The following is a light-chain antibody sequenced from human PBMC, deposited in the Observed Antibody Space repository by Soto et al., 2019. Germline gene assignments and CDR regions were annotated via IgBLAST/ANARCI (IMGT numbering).Light chain of an antibody. Sequence: QSALTQPASGSGSPGQSITISCTGTSSDVGGYNYVSWYQQHPGKAPKLMIYEVSNRPSGVSNRFSGSKSGNTASLTISGLQAEDEADYYCSSYTSSSTLGFGGGTKVTVL. CDR3: SSYTSSSTLG. J-gene: IGLJ2*01. CDR1: SSDVGGYNY. CDR2: EVS. V-gene: IGLV2-14*01.